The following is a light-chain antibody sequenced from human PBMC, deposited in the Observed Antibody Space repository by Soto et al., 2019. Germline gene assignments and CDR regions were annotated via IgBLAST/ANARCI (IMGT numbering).Light chain of an antibody. Sequence: IVMTQSPDSLAVSLGERATINCKSSQSVLYSSNNKNYLAWYRQKPGQPPKLLIYWASIRESGVPDRISGRGSGTDFTLTISSLQDEDVAVYYCQQYYSTPPYTFGQGTKLEIK. CDR1: QSVLYSSNNKNY. V-gene: IGKV4-1*01. J-gene: IGKJ2*01. CDR3: QQYYSTPPYT. CDR2: WAS.